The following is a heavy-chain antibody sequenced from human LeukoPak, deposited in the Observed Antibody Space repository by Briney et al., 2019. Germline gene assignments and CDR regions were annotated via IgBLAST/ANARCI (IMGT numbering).Heavy chain of an antibody. Sequence: SVKVSCKASGGTFSSYAISWVRHAPRQWLEWMGRIIPILGIANYAQKFQGRVTITADKSTSTAYMELSSLRSEDTAVYYCARLQNSGYEYWGQGTLVTVSS. J-gene: IGHJ4*02. CDR3: ARLQNSGYEY. D-gene: IGHD5-12*01. CDR2: IIPILGIA. CDR1: GGTFSSYA. V-gene: IGHV1-69*04.